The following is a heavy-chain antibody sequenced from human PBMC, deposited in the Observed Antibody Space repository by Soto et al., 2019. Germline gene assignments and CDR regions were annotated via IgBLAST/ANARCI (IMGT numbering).Heavy chain of an antibody. D-gene: IGHD3-16*01. J-gene: IGHJ4*02. Sequence: TLSLTCTVAGCSISSGGYYWSWIRQHPGKGLEWIGYIYYSGSTYYNPSLKSRVTISVDTSKNQFSLKLSSVTAADTAVYYCARAYPDMDDSWGKIDSWGQGTLVTVSS. V-gene: IGHV4-31*03. CDR3: ARAYPDMDDSWGKIDS. CDR2: IYYSGST. CDR1: GCSISSGGYY.